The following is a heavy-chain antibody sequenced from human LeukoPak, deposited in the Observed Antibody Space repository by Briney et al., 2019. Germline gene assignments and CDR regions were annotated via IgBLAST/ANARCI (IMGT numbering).Heavy chain of an antibody. V-gene: IGHV4-61*02. Sequence: PSETLSLXCTVSGGSISSGSYYWIWIRQPAGKGLEWIGRIYTSGITNYNPSLKSRVTISVDTSKNQFSLKLSSVTAADTAVYYCARDLGSQSWGLYNWFDPWGQGTLVTVSS. D-gene: IGHD3-16*01. CDR1: GGSISSGSYY. CDR3: ARDLGSQSWGLYNWFDP. J-gene: IGHJ5*02. CDR2: IYTSGIT.